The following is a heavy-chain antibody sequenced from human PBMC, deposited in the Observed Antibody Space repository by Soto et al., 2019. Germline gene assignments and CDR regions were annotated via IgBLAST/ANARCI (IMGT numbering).Heavy chain of an antibody. J-gene: IGHJ4*02. D-gene: IGHD4-17*01. Sequence: GGSLRLSCAASGFTFNIHGMHWVRQAPGKGLEWVAVIWYDGSQRYYADFVRGRFTISRDNSQNTLHLQMTSLRAEDTAVYYCARIDDYGDYVTDYWGQGALVTVSS. CDR1: GFTFNIHG. CDR3: ARIDDYGDYVTDY. V-gene: IGHV3-33*01. CDR2: IWYDGSQR.